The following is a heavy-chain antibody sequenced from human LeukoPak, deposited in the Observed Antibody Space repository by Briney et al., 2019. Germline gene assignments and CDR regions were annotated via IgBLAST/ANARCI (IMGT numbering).Heavy chain of an antibody. CDR3: ARDAHCTNGVCQPAFDY. J-gene: IGHJ4*02. CDR1: GFTVGSNY. D-gene: IGHD2-8*01. Sequence: GGSLRLSCAASGFTVGSNYMSWVRQAPGKGLEWVSVIYSGGSTYYADSVKGRFTISRDNSKNTLYLQMNSLRAEDTAVYYCARDAHCTNGVCQPAFDYWGQGTLVTVSS. CDR2: IYSGGST. V-gene: IGHV3-53*01.